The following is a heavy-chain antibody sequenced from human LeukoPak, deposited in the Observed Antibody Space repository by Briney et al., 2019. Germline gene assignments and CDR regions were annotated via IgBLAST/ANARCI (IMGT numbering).Heavy chain of an antibody. CDR3: ARAHNWKYGTFDY. Sequence: PGGSLRLSCAASGFTFSTSVMHWVRRAPGKGLEWLSFIRFDGSEKYYADSVKGRFTISRDNAKNSLYLQMNSLRVEDTAVYYCARAHNWKYGTFDYWGQGTLVTVSS. CDR1: GFTFSTSV. J-gene: IGHJ4*02. D-gene: IGHD1-7*01. CDR2: IRFDGSEK. V-gene: IGHV3-30*02.